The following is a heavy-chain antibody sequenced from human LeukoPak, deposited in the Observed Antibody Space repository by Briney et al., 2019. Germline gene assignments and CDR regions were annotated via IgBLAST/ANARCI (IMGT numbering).Heavy chain of an antibody. CDR1: GGSISSSNW. Sequence: PSGTLSLTCAVSGGSISSSNWWSWVRQPPGKGLEWIGEIYHSGSTNYSPSLKSRVTISVDTSKNQFSLKLSSVTAADTAVYYCARGPTLGTSPFNWGQGTLVTVSS. D-gene: IGHD1-26*01. CDR2: IYHSGST. J-gene: IGHJ4*02. V-gene: IGHV4-4*02. CDR3: ARGPTLGTSPFN.